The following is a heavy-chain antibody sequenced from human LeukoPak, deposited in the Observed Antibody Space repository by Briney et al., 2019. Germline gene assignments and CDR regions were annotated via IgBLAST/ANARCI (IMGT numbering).Heavy chain of an antibody. D-gene: IGHD3-3*01. CDR2: MSNDGSIK. Sequence: GGSLRLSCAASGFTFSEYTIHWVRQAPGKGLEWVAVMSNDGSIKKYANSVKGRFTISRDNSKNTQYLQMDSRRAEDTAVYYCAREFTIFGVVIQRYDAFGIWGQGTMVTVSS. J-gene: IGHJ3*02. V-gene: IGHV3-30-3*01. CDR1: GFTFSEYT. CDR3: AREFTIFGVVIQRYDAFGI.